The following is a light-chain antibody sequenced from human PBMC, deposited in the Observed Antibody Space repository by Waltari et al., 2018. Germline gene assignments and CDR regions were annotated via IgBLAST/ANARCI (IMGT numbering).Light chain of an antibody. CDR3: GTWDSSLTAAVV. J-gene: IGLJ2*01. CDR1: TYNIGTNY. V-gene: IGLV1-51*01. CDR2: DNN. Sequence: QSVLTQPPSVSAAPGPTVTTPCPGSTYNIGTNYVSWYQQVAGTAPKLLIFDNNKRPSEIPDRFSGSKSGTSAALAITGLQTGDEADYYCGTWDSSLTAAVVFGGGTRLTVL.